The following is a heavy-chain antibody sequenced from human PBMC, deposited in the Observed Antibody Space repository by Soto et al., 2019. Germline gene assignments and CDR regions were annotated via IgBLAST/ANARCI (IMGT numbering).Heavy chain of an antibody. J-gene: IGHJ4*02. CDR2: ISAHNGNT. D-gene: IGHD1-1*01. CDR3: ARGRYGDY. V-gene: IGHV1-18*01. Sequence: QVHLVQSGAEVKKPGASVKVSCKGSGYIFTTYGTTWVRQAPGQGLEWMGWISAHNGNTNYAQKLQGRVTVTRDTSTSTAYMVRRTRRPANAAVYYGARGRYGDYWGQGALVTVSS. CDR1: GYIFTTYG.